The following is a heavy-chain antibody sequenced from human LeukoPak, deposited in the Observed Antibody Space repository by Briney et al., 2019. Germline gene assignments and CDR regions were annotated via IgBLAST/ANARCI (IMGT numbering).Heavy chain of an antibody. CDR3: ARDKWELPLDY. CDR2: ISSSSSYI. D-gene: IGHD1-26*01. V-gene: IGHV3-21*01. Sequence: GGSLRLSCAASGFTFSSYSMNWVRQAPGKGPEWVSSISSSSSYIYYADSVKGRFTISRDNAKNSLYLQMNSLRAEDTAVYYCARDKWELPLDYWGQGTLVTVSS. J-gene: IGHJ4*02. CDR1: GFTFSSYS.